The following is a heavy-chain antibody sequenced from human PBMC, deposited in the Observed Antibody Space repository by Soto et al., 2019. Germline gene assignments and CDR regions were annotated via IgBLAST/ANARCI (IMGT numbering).Heavy chain of an antibody. CDR3: ERDWFGELYERWFDP. J-gene: IGHJ5*02. CDR2: ISAYNGNT. CDR1: GYTFTSYG. D-gene: IGHD3-10*01. Sequence: ASVKVSCKASGYTFTSYGISWVRQAPGQGLEWMGWISAYNGNTNYAQKLQGRVTMTTDTSTSTAYMELRSLRSDDTAVYYCERDWFGELYERWFDPWGQGTLVTVSS. V-gene: IGHV1-18*01.